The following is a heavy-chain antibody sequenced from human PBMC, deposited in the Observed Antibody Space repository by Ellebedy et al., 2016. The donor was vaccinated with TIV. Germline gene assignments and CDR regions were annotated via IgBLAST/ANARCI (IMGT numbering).Heavy chain of an antibody. J-gene: IGHJ4*02. Sequence: GGSLRLSXVGSGFNFDDFAMHWVRQAPGKGLEWVSGIVWNSGTKDYADSVKGRFSISRDNAKKSLSLEMKSLRPDDTAFYYCAKDHDTSLTLWGQGTLVTVSS. V-gene: IGHV3-9*01. CDR1: GFNFDDFA. CDR2: IVWNSGTK. CDR3: AKDHDTSLTL.